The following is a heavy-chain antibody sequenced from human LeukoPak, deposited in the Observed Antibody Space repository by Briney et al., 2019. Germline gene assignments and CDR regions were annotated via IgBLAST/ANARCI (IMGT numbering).Heavy chain of an antibody. D-gene: IGHD3-9*01. V-gene: IGHV3-11*01. CDR2: ISSSGSTI. J-gene: IGHJ3*02. CDR1: GFTFSDYY. Sequence: GGSLRLSCAASGFTFSDYYMSWIRQAPGKGLEWVSYISSSGSTIYYADSVKGRFTISRDNAKNSLYLQMNSLRAEDTAVYYCARGCKYFDWLGDAFDIWGQGTMVTVSS. CDR3: ARGCKYFDWLGDAFDI.